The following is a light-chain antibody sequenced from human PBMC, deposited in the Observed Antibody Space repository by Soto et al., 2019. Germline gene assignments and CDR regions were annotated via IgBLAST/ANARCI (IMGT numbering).Light chain of an antibody. CDR3: QQYNNWPPWT. CDR1: ESVGSK. CDR2: AAS. Sequence: EIVMTQSPATLSVSPGERATLSCRASESVGSKLAWYQQKPGQSPRLLISAASIRATGVPDRFSGSGSGTEFTLTISGLQSEEFAIYYCQQYNNWPPWTFGQGTTVEIQ. V-gene: IGKV3-15*01. J-gene: IGKJ1*01.